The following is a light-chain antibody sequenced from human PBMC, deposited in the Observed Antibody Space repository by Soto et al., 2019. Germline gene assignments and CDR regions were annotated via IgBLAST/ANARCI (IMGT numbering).Light chain of an antibody. CDR3: QSYDSSLSGDV. CDR2: GNS. J-gene: IGLJ1*01. CDR1: SSNIGAGYE. Sequence: QSVLTQPPSVSGAPGQRVTISCTGSSSNIGAGYEVHWYQQHPGTAPKVLIYGNSNRPSGVPDRFSGSKSGTSASLAITGLQAEDEADYYCQSYDSSLSGDVFGTGTKLTVL. V-gene: IGLV1-40*01.